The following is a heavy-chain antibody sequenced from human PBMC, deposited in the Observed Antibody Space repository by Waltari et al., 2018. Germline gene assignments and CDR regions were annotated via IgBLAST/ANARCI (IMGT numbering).Heavy chain of an antibody. CDR1: GYSISSGYY. CDR3: ATRYDTIVVVPAHAFDI. J-gene: IGHJ3*02. D-gene: IGHD2-2*01. CDR2: IYHSGST. V-gene: IGHV4-38-2*01. Sequence: QVQLQESGPGLVKPSETLSLTCAVSGYSISSGYYWGWIRPPPGKGLEWLGSIYHSGSTYYNPSLKSRVTISVDTSKKQFSLKLSSVTAADTAVYYCATRYDTIVVVPAHAFDIWGQGTMVTVSS.